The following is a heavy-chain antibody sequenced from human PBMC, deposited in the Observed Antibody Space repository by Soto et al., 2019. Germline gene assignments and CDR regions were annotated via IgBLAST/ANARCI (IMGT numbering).Heavy chain of an antibody. J-gene: IGHJ3*02. D-gene: IGHD2-2*02. CDR2: INHSGST. V-gene: IGHV4-34*01. CDR3: ARVRYCSSTSCYRWEAFDI. CDR1: GGSFSGYY. Sequence: QVQLQQWGAGLLKPSETLSLTCAVYGGSFSGYYWSWIRQPPGKGLEWIGEINHSGSTNYNPSLKSRVTIAVYTSKNQFSLKMSSVTAADTAVYYCARVRYCSSTSCYRWEAFDIWGQGTMVTVSS.